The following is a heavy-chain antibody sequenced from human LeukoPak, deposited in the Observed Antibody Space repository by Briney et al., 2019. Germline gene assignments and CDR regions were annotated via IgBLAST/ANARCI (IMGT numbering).Heavy chain of an antibody. CDR3: ARSTDIVATSGADY. CDR2: FNPRSGGT. Sequence: ASVKVSCKASGYTFTGYYLHWVRQAPGQGLDWMGWFNPRSGGTNYAQRFQDRVTMTRDTSISTAYMEVSSLRSDDTAVYYCARSTDIVATSGADYWGQGTLVTVSS. J-gene: IGHJ4*02. D-gene: IGHD5-12*01. V-gene: IGHV1-2*02. CDR1: GYTFTGYY.